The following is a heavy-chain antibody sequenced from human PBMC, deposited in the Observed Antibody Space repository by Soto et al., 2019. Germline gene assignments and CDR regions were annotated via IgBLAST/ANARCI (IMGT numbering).Heavy chain of an antibody. CDR2: INLRGGTT. J-gene: IGHJ4*02. D-gene: IGHD4-17*01. CDR3: ARGPDDSDVPRWDY. CDR1: GYHFNQYY. Sequence: QVQLVQSGAEVRKPGASVRLSCATSGYHFNQYYIHWVRQAPGQGLEWMGIINLRGGTTEYAHKFRGRVTVTGDTSTRTAYMELSSLRSEDTAVYFCARGPDDSDVPRWDYWGQGTLITVSS. V-gene: IGHV1-46*02.